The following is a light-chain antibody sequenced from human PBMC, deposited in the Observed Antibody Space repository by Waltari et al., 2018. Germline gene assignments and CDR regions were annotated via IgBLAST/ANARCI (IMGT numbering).Light chain of an antibody. V-gene: IGKV3-20*01. CDR1: QSLGRY. CDR2: GAS. CDR3: QNHERLPAT. Sequence: EVVLTQSPGTLSLSPGETATLPCRASQSLGRYLVWYQQKSGQAHTLLNYGASTRATGIPDRFSGSGSGTDFSLTISRLEAEDFAVYYCQNHERLPATFGQGTKVEIK. J-gene: IGKJ1*01.